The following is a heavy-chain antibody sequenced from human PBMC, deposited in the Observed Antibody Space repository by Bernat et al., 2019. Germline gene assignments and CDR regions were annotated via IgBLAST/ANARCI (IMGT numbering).Heavy chain of an antibody. D-gene: IGHD3-9*01. CDR1: GFSLSTSGVG. Sequence: QITLKESGPTLVKPTQTLTLTCTFSGFSLSTSGVGVGWIRQPPGKALEWLALIYWDDDKRYSPSLKSRLTITKDTSKNQVVLTMTNMDPVDTATYYCAHRPRVRYFDWLLPPGYYFDYWGQGTLVTVSS. CDR2: IYWDDDK. J-gene: IGHJ4*02. CDR3: AHRPRVRYFDWLLPPGYYFDY. V-gene: IGHV2-5*02.